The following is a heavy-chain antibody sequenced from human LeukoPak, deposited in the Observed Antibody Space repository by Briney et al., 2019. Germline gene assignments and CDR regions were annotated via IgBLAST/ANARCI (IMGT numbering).Heavy chain of an antibody. CDR3: ARKAQYNGHYPLDY. J-gene: IGHJ4*02. CDR1: GFTFTSYS. V-gene: IGHV3-23*01. CDR2: TSDRGDYT. D-gene: IGHD1-7*01. Sequence: GGSLRLSCAASGFTFTSYSMSWVRQAPGKGLEWVSGTSDRGDYTYYADSVKGRFTISGDSSKNTLFLQMNSLRAEDTALYFCARKAQYNGHYPLDYWGQGTLVTVSS.